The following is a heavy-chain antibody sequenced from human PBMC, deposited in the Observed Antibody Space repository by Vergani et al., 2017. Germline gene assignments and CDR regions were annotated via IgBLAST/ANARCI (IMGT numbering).Heavy chain of an antibody. D-gene: IGHD3-10*01. CDR2: INSDGSSI. CDR3: ARGNYYGSGTYVDP. CDR1: GFTFSSNW. V-gene: IGHV3-74*01. J-gene: IGHJ5*02. Sequence: EVQLVESGGGLVQPGGSLRLSCVGSGFTFSSNWMHWVRQVPGKGLEWVSRINSDGSSISYADSVKGRVTISRDTSKNTLHLQINNLRVEDTAVYYCARGNYYGSGTYVDPWGQGTLVTVSS.